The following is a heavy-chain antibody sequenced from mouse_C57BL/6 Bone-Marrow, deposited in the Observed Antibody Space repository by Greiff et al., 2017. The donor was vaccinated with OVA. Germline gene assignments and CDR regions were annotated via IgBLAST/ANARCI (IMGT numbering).Heavy chain of an antibody. CDR3: AKKGSSYFDY. J-gene: IGHJ2*01. CDR2: IDPSDSYT. CDR1: GYTFTSYW. V-gene: IGHV1-59*01. Sequence: VQLQQPGAELVRPGASVKLSCKASGYTFTSYWMHWVKQRPGQGLEWVGVIDPSDSYTNYNQKFKVKATLTVDTSSSKAYMQLSSLTSEDSAVYYGAKKGSSYFDYWGQGTTLTVSS.